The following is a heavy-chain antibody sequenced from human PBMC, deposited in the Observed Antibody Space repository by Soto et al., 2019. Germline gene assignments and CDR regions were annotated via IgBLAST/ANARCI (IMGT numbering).Heavy chain of an antibody. Sequence: QVQLQESGPGLVKPSETLSLTCTVSGGSLSSYYWTWIRQSPGKGLEWIGYVYFSGNTNYNPSLKSRVAISIDTSKNQFYLRLASVTEADTAVYYCGSVRPSGYVLSWGQGTLVTVSS. CDR3: GSVRPSGYVLS. V-gene: IGHV4-59*01. CDR2: VYFSGNT. CDR1: GGSLSSYY. D-gene: IGHD6-25*01. J-gene: IGHJ5*02.